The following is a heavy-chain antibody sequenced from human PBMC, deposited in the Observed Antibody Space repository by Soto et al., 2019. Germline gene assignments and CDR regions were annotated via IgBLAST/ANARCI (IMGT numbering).Heavy chain of an antibody. J-gene: IGHJ6*02. CDR2: INHSGST. CDR3: ARVQGSGSYYNGYGMDV. D-gene: IGHD3-10*01. CDR1: GGSFSGYY. Sequence: PSETLSLTCAVYGGSFSGYYWSWICQPPGKGLEWIGEINHSGSTNYNPSLKSRVIISVDTSKNQFSLKLSSVTAADTAVYYCARVQGSGSYYNGYGMDVWGQGTTVTVS. V-gene: IGHV4-34*01.